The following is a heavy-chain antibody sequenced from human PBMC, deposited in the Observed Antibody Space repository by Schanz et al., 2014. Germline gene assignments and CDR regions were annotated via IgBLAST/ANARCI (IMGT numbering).Heavy chain of an antibody. J-gene: IGHJ3*02. CDR1: GFIVRSNY. V-gene: IGHV3-66*01. CDR3: AKGRFGELSAFDI. Sequence: EVQLLESGGGLVQPGGSLRLSCAVSGFIVRSNYMTWVRQAPGKGLEWVSFVHPGGSTYYPDSVKGRFTISRDSSKNTLNLQMNGLSPEDTAIDYDAKGRFGELSAFDIWGQGTMVTVSS. CDR2: VHPGGST. D-gene: IGHD3-10*01.